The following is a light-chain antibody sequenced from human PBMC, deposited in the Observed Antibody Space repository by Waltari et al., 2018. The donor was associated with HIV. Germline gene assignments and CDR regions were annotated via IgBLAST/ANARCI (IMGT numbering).Light chain of an antibody. Sequence: FMLTQPPSVSESPGKTVTISCTRSSGSIANNFVQWSQQRPGSAPTTVLYTDTQRPSAIPDRFSGSIDSSSNSASLTISGLKTEDEADYYCQSYDNSIWVFGGGTKLTVL. J-gene: IGLJ3*02. CDR3: QSYDNSIWV. CDR2: TDT. CDR1: SGSIANNF. V-gene: IGLV6-57*03.